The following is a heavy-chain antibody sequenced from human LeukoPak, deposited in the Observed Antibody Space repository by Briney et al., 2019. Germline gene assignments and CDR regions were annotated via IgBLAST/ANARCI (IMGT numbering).Heavy chain of an antibody. CDR2: ISDSGGTT. D-gene: IGHD3-10*01. J-gene: IGHJ6*02. CDR3: AKGSAGEVRGVTSLFYYGMDV. V-gene: IGHV3-23*01. Sequence: GGSLRLSCATSGFAFASYAMNWVRQGPGRGLEWVSGISDSGGTTYYADSVKGRFTISRDNSKTTLYLQVNSLRVEDTAVYFCAKGSAGEVRGVTSLFYYGMDVWGQGTTVTVSS. CDR1: GFAFASYA.